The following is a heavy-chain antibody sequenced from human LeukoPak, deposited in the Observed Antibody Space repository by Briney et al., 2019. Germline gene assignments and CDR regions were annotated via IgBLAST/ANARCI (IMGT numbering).Heavy chain of an antibody. CDR2: ISPNSGGT. V-gene: IGHV1-2*02. J-gene: IGHJ4*02. CDR3: ARSDDYGDPYFDY. D-gene: IGHD4-17*01. CDR1: GYTFTGYY. Sequence: ASVKVSCKASGYTFTGYYMHWVRQAPGQGLEWMGWISPNSGGTNYAQKFQGRVTMTRDTSISTAYMELSRLRSDDTAVYYCARSDDYGDPYFDYWGQGTLVTVSS.